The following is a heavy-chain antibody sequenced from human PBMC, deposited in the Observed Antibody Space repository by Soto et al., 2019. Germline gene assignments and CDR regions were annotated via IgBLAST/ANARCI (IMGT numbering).Heavy chain of an antibody. V-gene: IGHV1-69*01. J-gene: IGHJ1*01. D-gene: IGHD6-13*01. CDR1: GGTFSSYA. CDR3: AREDDSSSWSRYFQH. CDR2: IIPIFGTA. Sequence: QVQLVQSGAEVKKPGSSVKDSCKASGGTFSSYAISWVRQAPGQGIEWMGGIIPIFGTANYAQKFQGRVTITADESTSTAYMELSSLRSEDTAVYYCAREDDSSSWSRYFQHWGQGTLVTVSS.